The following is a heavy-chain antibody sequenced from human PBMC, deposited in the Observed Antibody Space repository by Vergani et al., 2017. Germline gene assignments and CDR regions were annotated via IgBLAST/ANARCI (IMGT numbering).Heavy chain of an antibody. J-gene: IGHJ3*02. CDR3: ARDLPYYYGSGSYSNDACDI. V-gene: IGHV1-69*01. Sequence: QVQLVQSGAEVKKPGSSVKVSCKASGGTFSSYAISWVRQAPGQGLEWMGGIIPIFGTANYAQKFQGRVTITADESTSTAYMELSSLRSEDTAVYYCARDLPYYYGSGSYSNDACDIWGQGTMVTVSS. D-gene: IGHD3-10*01. CDR1: GGTFSSYA. CDR2: IIPIFGTA.